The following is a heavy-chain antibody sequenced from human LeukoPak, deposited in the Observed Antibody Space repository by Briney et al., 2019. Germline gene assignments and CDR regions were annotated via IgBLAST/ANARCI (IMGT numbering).Heavy chain of an antibody. CDR2: ISSSSSYI. CDR3: ARAPQDLEWLLPFDY. CDR1: GFTFSSYS. J-gene: IGHJ4*02. V-gene: IGHV3-21*01. Sequence: GGSLRLSCAASGFTFSSYSMNWVRQAPGKGLEWVSSISSSSSYIYYADSVKGRFTISRDNAKNSLYLQMNSLRAEDTAVYYCARAPQDLEWLLPFDYWGQGTLVTVSS. D-gene: IGHD3-3*01.